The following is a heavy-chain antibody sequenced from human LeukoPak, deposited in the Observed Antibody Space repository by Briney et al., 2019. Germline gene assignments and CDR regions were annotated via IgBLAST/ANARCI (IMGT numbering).Heavy chain of an antibody. J-gene: IGHJ4*02. CDR1: GFTFSSYA. Sequence: GGSLRLSCAASGFTFSSYAMSWVRQAPGKGLEWVSAISGSGGSTYYADSVKGRFTISRDNSKNTLYLQMNSLRAEDTAVYYCAKDPGQQWLVLSLVDYWGQGTLVTVSS. V-gene: IGHV3-23*01. CDR2: ISGSGGST. CDR3: AKDPGQQWLVLSLVDY. D-gene: IGHD6-19*01.